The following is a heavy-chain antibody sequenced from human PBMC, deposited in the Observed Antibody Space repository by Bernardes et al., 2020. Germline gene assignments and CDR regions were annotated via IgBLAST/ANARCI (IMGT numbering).Heavy chain of an antibody. CDR1: GFTLSSYA. CDR2: VRGSFIST. V-gene: IGHV3-23*01. J-gene: IGHJ6*03. CDR3: AKDLTGSPDYNMDV. Sequence: GGSLRPSCASSGFTLSSYAMNWVRQAPGKGPEWVSIVRGSFISTYYADSVQGRFAISRDNSKNTLYLQMNSLRAEDTAVYYCAKDLTGSPDYNMDVWGKGTTVTVSS. D-gene: IGHD1-26*01.